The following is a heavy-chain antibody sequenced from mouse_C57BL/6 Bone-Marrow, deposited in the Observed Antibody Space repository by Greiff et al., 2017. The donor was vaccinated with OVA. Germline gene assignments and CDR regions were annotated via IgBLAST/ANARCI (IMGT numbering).Heavy chain of an antibody. V-gene: IGHV1-39*01. CDR2: LNPNYGTT. Sequence: EVQLQQSGPELVKPGASVKISCKASGYSFTDYNMNWVKQSNGKSLEWIGVLNPNYGTTSYNQKFKGKATLTVDQSSSTAYMQLNSLTSEDSAVYYGARYRGWLLRYFDVWGTGTTVTVSS. J-gene: IGHJ1*03. CDR1: GYSFTDYN. CDR3: ARYRGWLLRYFDV. D-gene: IGHD2-3*01.